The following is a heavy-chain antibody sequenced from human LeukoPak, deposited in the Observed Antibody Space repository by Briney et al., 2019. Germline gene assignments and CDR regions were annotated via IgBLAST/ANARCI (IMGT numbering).Heavy chain of an antibody. Sequence: PSGTLSLTCAVSGGSISSSNWWSWIRQPPGKGLEWIGEIYHSGSTNYNPSLKSRVTISVDKSKTQFSLKLSSVTAADTAVYYCARGEGYYGSGSYRGWGQGTLVTVSS. CDR2: IYHSGST. V-gene: IGHV4-4*02. CDR3: ARGEGYYGSGSYRG. D-gene: IGHD3-10*01. J-gene: IGHJ4*02. CDR1: GGSISSSNW.